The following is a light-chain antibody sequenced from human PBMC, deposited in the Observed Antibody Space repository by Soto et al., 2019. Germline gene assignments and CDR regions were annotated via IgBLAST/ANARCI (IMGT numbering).Light chain of an antibody. CDR3: SSYTSSSTLLYV. V-gene: IGLV2-14*01. CDR1: SSDVGVYNY. Sequence: LTQPASVSGSPGQSITISCTGTSSDVGVYNYVSWYQQHPGKAPKLMIYEVTNRPSGVSNRFSGSKSGNTASLTISGLQAEDEADYYCSSYTSSSTLLYVFGTGTKVTVL. CDR2: EVT. J-gene: IGLJ1*01.